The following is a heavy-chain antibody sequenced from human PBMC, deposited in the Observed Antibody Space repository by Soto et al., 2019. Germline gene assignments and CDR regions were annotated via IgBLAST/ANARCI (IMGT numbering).Heavy chain of an antibody. CDR2: IYYSGST. J-gene: IGHJ4*02. V-gene: IGHV4-31*03. CDR1: GGSISSGGYY. D-gene: IGHD5-12*01. Sequence: PSETLCLTCTVSGGSISSGGYYWSWIRQHPGKGLEWIGYIYYSGSTYYNPSLKSRVTISVDTSKNQFSLKLSSVTAADTAVYYCARDLGMATSNKGFDYWGQGTLVTVSS. CDR3: ARDLGMATSNKGFDY.